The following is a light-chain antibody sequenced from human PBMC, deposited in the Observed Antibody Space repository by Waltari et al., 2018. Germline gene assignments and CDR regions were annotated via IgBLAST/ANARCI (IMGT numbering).Light chain of an antibody. V-gene: IGLV8-61*01. CDR2: STN. CDR1: SGSVSTNFY. J-gene: IGLJ3*02. Sequence: QTVVTQEPSFSVSPGGTVTLTCGLISGSVSTNFYPTWYQQTPGQAPRTLPDSTNTRTSGVPDRFSGSIRGNKAALTITGAQADDESDYYCVLYMGSGIAVFGGGTKLTVL. CDR3: VLYMGSGIAV.